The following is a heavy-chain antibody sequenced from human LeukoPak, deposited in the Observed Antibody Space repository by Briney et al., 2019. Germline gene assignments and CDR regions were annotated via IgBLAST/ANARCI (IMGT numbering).Heavy chain of an antibody. D-gene: IGHD6-19*01. CDR1: GYTFTSYA. Sequence: ASVKVSCKASGYTFTSYAMHWVRQAPGQRLEWMGWINAGNGNTKYSQKFQGRVTITRDTSASTAYMELSSLRSEDTAVYYCARVRSGYSSGWYAGLMEDYFDYWGQGTLVTVSS. V-gene: IGHV1-3*01. CDR3: ARVRSGYSSGWYAGLMEDYFDY. J-gene: IGHJ4*02. CDR2: INAGNGNT.